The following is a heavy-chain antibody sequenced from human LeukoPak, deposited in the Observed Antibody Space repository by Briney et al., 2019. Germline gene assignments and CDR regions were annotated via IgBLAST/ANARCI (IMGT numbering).Heavy chain of an antibody. CDR2: IYYSGST. V-gene: IGHV4-39*07. CDR3: ARGRGRRYYMDV. Sequence: PSETLSLTCTVSGGSISSSSYYWGWIRQPPGKGLEWIGSIYYSGSTYYNPSLKSRVTISVDTSKNQFSLKLSSVTAADTAVYYCARGRGRRYYMDVWGKGTTVTISS. J-gene: IGHJ6*03. D-gene: IGHD2-15*01. CDR1: GGSISSSSYY.